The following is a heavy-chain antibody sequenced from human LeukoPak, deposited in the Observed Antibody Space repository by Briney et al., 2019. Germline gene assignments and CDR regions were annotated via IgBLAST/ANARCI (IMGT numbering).Heavy chain of an antibody. Sequence: PSETLSLTCTVSGGSISSYYWSWIRQPAGKGLEWIGRIYTSGSTNYNPSLKSRVTISVDKSKNQFSLKLSSVTAADTAVYYCASHSSSWYSPYYFDHWGQGTLVTVSS. CDR1: GGSISSYY. D-gene: IGHD6-13*01. V-gene: IGHV4-4*07. CDR3: ASHSSSWYSPYYFDH. CDR2: IYTSGST. J-gene: IGHJ4*02.